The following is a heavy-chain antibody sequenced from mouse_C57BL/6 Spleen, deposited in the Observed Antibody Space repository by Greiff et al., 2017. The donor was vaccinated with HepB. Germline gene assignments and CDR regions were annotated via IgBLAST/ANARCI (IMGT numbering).Heavy chain of an antibody. J-gene: IGHJ4*01. CDR2: INPSSGYT. V-gene: IGHV1-7*01. CDR1: GYTFTSYW. D-gene: IGHD1-1*01. Sequence: QVQLQQSGAELAKPGASVKLSCKASGYTFTSYWMHWVNQRPGQGLEWIGYINPSSGYTKYNQKFKDKATLTADKSSSTAYMQLSSLTYEDSAVYYCARESDTTVVATGYAMDYWGQGTSVTVSS. CDR3: ARESDTTVVATGYAMDY.